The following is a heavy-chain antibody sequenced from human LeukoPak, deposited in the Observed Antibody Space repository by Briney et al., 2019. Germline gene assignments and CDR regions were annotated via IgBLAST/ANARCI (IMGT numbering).Heavy chain of an antibody. J-gene: IGHJ3*02. CDR3: AGGRDIVATLAFDI. D-gene: IGHD5-12*01. Sequence: PGGSLRLSCAASGFTVSSNYMSWVRQAPGKGLEWVSVIYSGGSTYYADSVKGRFTISRDNSKNTLYLQMNSLRAEDTAVYYCAGGRDIVATLAFDIWGQGTMVTVSS. CDR1: GFTVSSNY. V-gene: IGHV3-53*01. CDR2: IYSGGST.